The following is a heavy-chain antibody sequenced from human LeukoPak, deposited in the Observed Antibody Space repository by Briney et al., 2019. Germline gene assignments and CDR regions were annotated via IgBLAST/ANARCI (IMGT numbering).Heavy chain of an antibody. CDR2: ISSSSSYI. CDR1: GFTFSSYS. CDR3: ARDPEYHGGLYNWFDP. V-gene: IGHV3-21*01. J-gene: IGHJ5*02. D-gene: IGHD2-2*01. Sequence: PGGSLRLSCAASGFTFSSYSMNWVRQAPGKGLEWVSSISSSSSYIYYADSVKGRFTISRDNAKNSLYLQMNSLRAEDTAVYYCARDPEYHGGLYNWFDPWGQGTLVTVSS.